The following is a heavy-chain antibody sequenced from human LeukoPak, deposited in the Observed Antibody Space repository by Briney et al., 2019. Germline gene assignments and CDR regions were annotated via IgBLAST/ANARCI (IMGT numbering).Heavy chain of an antibody. CDR1: GFTVSGNY. Sequence: GGSPRLSCAASGFTVSGNYMSWVRQAPGKGLEWVSVIYSGSSTYYADSVKGRFTISRDNSKNTLYLQMNSLRAEDTAVYYCARAAGWELHFDYWGQGTLVTVSS. CDR3: ARAAGWELHFDY. V-gene: IGHV3-66*01. CDR2: IYSGSST. D-gene: IGHD1-26*01. J-gene: IGHJ4*02.